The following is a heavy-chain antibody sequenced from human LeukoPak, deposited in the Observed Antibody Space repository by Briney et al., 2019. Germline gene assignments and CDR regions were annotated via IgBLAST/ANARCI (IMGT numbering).Heavy chain of an antibody. CDR2: ISAYNGNT. CDR3: AREGGPYYYGSGLGDY. D-gene: IGHD3-10*01. Sequence: ASVKVSCKASGYTFTSYGISWVRQAPGQGLEWMGWISAYNGNTNYAQKLQGRVTMTTDTSTSTAYMELRSLRSDDTAVYYCAREGGPYYYGSGLGDYWGQGTLVTVSS. J-gene: IGHJ4*02. V-gene: IGHV1-18*01. CDR1: GYTFTSYG.